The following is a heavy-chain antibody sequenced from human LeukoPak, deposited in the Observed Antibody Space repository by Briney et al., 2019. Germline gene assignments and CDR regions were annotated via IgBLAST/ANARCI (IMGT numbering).Heavy chain of an antibody. CDR1: GGSFSGYY. Sequence: SETLSLTCAVYGGSFSGYYWSWIRQPPGKGLEWIGEINHSGSTNYNPSLKSRVTISVDTSKNQFSLKLSSVTAADTAVYYCARGRKYYYDSSGYHVIAFDIWGQGTMVTVSS. V-gene: IGHV4-34*01. CDR2: INHSGST. D-gene: IGHD3-22*01. J-gene: IGHJ3*02. CDR3: ARGRKYYYDSSGYHVIAFDI.